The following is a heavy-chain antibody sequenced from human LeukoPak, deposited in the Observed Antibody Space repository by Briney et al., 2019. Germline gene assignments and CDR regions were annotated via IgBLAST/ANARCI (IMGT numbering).Heavy chain of an antibody. CDR2: ISYDGSNK. Sequence: GGSLRLSCAASGFTFSSYAMPWVRQAPGKGLEWVAVISYDGSNKYYADSVKGRFTISRDNSKNTLYLQMNSLRAEDTAVYYCARANWNWFDSFDYWGQGTLVTVSS. D-gene: IGHD1-7*01. J-gene: IGHJ4*02. CDR3: ARANWNWFDSFDY. CDR1: GFTFSSYA. V-gene: IGHV3-30-3*01.